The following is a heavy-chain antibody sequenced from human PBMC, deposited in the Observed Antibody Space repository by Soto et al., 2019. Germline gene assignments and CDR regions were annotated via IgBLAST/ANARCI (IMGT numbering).Heavy chain of an antibody. Sequence: GGSLRLSCAASGFTFSDYYMSWIRQAPGKGLEWVSYISSSSSYTNYADSVKGRFTISRDNAKNSLYLQMNSLRAEDTAVYYCARASTLSKSNWFDPWGQGTLVTVSS. CDR3: ARASTLSKSNWFDP. CDR2: ISSSSSYT. V-gene: IGHV3-11*06. J-gene: IGHJ5*02. CDR1: GFTFSDYY.